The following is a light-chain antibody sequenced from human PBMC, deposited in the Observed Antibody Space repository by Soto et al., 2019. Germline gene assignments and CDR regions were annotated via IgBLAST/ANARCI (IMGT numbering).Light chain of an antibody. CDR1: QSISTY. V-gene: IGKV1-39*01. J-gene: IGKJ2*01. Sequence: DIQMTQSPSSLSASVGDRVTITCRASQSISTYLNWYQQKPGKAPNLLIYTASTLQTGVPSRFSGSGSGTDFTLTISCLQSEDFATYYCQQYYSFPPTFGQGTKLEIK. CDR2: TAS. CDR3: QQYYSFPPT.